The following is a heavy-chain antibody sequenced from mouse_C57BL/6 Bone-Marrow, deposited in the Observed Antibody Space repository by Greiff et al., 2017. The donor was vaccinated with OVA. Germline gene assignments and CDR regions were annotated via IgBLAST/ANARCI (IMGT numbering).Heavy chain of an antibody. V-gene: IGHV1-42*01. CDR1: GYSFTGYY. Sequence: VQLQQSGPELVKPGASVKISCKASGYSFTGYYMNWVKQSPEKSLEWIREINPSTGGTTYNQKFKAKATLTVDKSSSTAYMQLKSLTSEDSAVYYCASPAFDYWGQGTTLTVSS. CDR2: INPSTGGT. CDR3: ASPAFDY. J-gene: IGHJ2*01.